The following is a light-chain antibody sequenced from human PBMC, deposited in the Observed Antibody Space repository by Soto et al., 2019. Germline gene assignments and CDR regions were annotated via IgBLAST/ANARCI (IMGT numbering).Light chain of an antibody. V-gene: IGKV3-15*01. CDR2: GAS. CDR1: QSISSE. J-gene: IGKJ2*01. Sequence: EIVMTQSPATLSVSPGESATLSCRASQSISSELAWYQQKPGQPPRLLIYGASTRATGVPARLTGSGSGSALTLTISALQSEDFAVYYCQQGHSWPLAFGQGTRLEI. CDR3: QQGHSWPLA.